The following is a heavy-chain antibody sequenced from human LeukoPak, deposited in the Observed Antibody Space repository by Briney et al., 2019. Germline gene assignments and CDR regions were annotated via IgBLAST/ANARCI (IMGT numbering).Heavy chain of an antibody. CDR1: GDSVSSNSAA. CDR3: VREGYFFDY. V-gene: IGHV6-1*01. CDR2: TYYRSKWYN. Sequence: SQTLSLTCAISGDSVSSNSAAWTWIRQSPSRGLEWLGKTYYRSKWYNDYAESVKSRTTINPDTSKNQFSLHLNSVTPEDTAVYYCVREGYFFDYWGQGTLVTVSS. J-gene: IGHJ4*02.